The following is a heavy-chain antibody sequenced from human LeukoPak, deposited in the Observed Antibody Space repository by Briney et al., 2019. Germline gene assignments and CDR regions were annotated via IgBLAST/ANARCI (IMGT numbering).Heavy chain of an antibody. CDR3: AGGRLYYDSSGYWLDY. D-gene: IGHD3-22*01. J-gene: IGHJ4*02. Sequence: GGSLRLSCAASGFTFSSYAMHWVRQAPGKGLEWVAVISYDGSNKYYADSVKGRFTISRDNSKNALYLQMNSLRAEDTAVYYCAGGRLYYDSSGYWLDYWGQGTLVTVSS. CDR2: ISYDGSNK. CDR1: GFTFSSYA. V-gene: IGHV3-30-3*01.